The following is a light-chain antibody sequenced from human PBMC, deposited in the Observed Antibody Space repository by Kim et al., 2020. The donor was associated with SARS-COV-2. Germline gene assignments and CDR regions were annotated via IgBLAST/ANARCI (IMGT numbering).Light chain of an antibody. CDR3: QQYNIYWT. V-gene: IGKV1-5*03. CDR2: KAS. J-gene: IGKJ1*01. Sequence: SASVGDRVTITCRASQNINSWLAWYQQKPGKAPKVLIYKASSLESGVPSRFSGSGSGTEFTLTISSLQPDDFATYYCQQYNIYWTFGQGTKVDIK. CDR1: QNINSW.